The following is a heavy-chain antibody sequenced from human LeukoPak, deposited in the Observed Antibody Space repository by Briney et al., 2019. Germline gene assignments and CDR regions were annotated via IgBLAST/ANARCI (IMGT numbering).Heavy chain of an antibody. CDR3: ARDRLIGDYYYYMDA. Sequence: GGSLRLSCAASGFTFSSYEMNWVRQAPGKGLEWVSYISSSGSTIYYADSVKGRFTISRDNAKNSLYLQMNSLRAEDTAVYYCARDRLIGDYYYYMDAWGKGTTVTVSS. CDR1: GFTFSSYE. V-gene: IGHV3-48*03. D-gene: IGHD2-21*01. CDR2: ISSSGSTI. J-gene: IGHJ6*03.